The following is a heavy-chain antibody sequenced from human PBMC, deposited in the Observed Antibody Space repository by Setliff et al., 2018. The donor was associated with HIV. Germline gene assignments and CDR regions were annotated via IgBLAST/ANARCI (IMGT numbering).Heavy chain of an antibody. Sequence: GGSLRLSCAASGFTFSRYAMNWVRQAPGKGLEWISYISSASSATDYADSVKGRFTVSRDNARNSLFLEMNSLRADDTAIYYCAKDLFATGWYGRGYFDHWGQGGLVTVSS. CDR2: ISSASSAT. CDR1: GFTFSRYA. V-gene: IGHV3-48*04. CDR3: AKDLFATGWYGRGYFDH. J-gene: IGHJ4*02. D-gene: IGHD6-19*01.